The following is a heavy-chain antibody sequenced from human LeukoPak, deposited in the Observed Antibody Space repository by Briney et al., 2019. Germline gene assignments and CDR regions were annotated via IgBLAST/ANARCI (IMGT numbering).Heavy chain of an antibody. J-gene: IGHJ4*02. V-gene: IGHV4-39*01. CDR3: ARQSRVTAIR. CDR2: IYYRGST. Sequence: PSETLSLTCTVSGGSISSSSYYWGWIRQPPGKGLEWIGSIYYRGSTYYNPSLKRRVTISVDTSKNQFSLKLSSVTAADTAVYYCARQSRVTAIRWGQGTLVTVSS. CDR1: GGSISSSSYY. D-gene: IGHD2-21*02.